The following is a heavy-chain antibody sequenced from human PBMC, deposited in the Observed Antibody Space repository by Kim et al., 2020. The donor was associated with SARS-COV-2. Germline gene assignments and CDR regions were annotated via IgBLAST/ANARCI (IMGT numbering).Heavy chain of an antibody. D-gene: IGHD3-22*01. CDR3: ARGPSSGYYGNWFDP. J-gene: IGHJ5*02. V-gene: IGHV1-69*01. Sequence: QKFQGRGTITADESTSTAYMELSSLRAEDTAVYYCARGPSSGYYGNWFDPWGQGTLVTVSS.